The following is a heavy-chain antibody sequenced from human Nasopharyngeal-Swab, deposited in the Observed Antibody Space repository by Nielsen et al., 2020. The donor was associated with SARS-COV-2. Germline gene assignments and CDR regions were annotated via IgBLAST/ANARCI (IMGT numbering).Heavy chain of an antibody. V-gene: IGHV3-30*03. CDR3: ARSTSSSWYRPLDY. CDR2: ISYDGSNK. CDR1: GFTFSSYG. J-gene: IGHJ4*02. D-gene: IGHD6-13*01. Sequence: GESLKISCAASGFTFSSYGMHWVRQAPGKGLEWVAVISYDGSNKYYADSVKGRFTISRDNAKNSLYLQMDNLRAEDTAVYYCARSTSSSWYRPLDYWGQGTLV.